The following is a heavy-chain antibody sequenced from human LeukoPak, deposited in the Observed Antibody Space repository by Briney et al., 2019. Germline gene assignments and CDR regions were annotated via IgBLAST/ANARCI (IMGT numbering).Heavy chain of an antibody. J-gene: IGHJ3*02. D-gene: IGHD5-18*01. CDR3: AKSQLWAFDI. V-gene: IGHV3-30*02. Sequence: GGSLRLSCAASGFTFSSYGMRWVRQAPGKGLEWVAFIRYDGSNKYYADSVKGRFTISRDNSKNTLYLQMNSLRAEDTAVCYCAKSQLWAFDIWGQGTMVTVSS. CDR1: GFTFSSYG. CDR2: IRYDGSNK.